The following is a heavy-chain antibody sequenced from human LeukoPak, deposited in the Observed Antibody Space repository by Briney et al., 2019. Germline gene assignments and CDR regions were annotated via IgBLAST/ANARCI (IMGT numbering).Heavy chain of an antibody. J-gene: IGHJ5*02. CDR1: GGSFSGYY. Sequence: SETLSLTCAVYGGSFSGYYWSWIRQPPGKGLEWIGEINHSGSTSYNPSLKSRVTISVDTSKNQFSLKLSSVTAADTAVYCARGPEGATNWYDPWGQGTLVTVSS. CDR2: INHSGST. D-gene: IGHD1-26*01. V-gene: IGHV4-34*01. CDR3: ARGPEGATNWYDP.